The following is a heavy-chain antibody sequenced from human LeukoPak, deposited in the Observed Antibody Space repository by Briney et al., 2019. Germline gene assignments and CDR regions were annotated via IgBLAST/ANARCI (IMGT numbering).Heavy chain of an antibody. CDR3: ARDGTSADDY. D-gene: IGHD1-26*01. Sequence: ASVKVSCKTSGYTFSNFGINWVRQAPGQRLEWMGWISGNNDNPNYGQKFQGRFTVTTDSSTSTAYMELRNLTFDDTAVYYCARDGTSADDYWGQGTLVTVSS. V-gene: IGHV1-18*01. CDR1: GYTFSNFG. CDR2: ISGNNDNP. J-gene: IGHJ4*02.